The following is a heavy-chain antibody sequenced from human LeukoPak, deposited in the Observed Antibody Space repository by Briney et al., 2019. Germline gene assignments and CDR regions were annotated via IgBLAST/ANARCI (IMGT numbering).Heavy chain of an antibody. D-gene: IGHD3-22*01. J-gene: IGHJ4*02. Sequence: GRSLRLSCAASGFTFSSYAMHWVRQAPGKGLEWVAVIWYDGSNKYYADSVKGRFTISRDNSKNTLYLQMNSLRAEDTAVYYCAKEAGYYDSSGYYYAYFDYWGQGTLVTVSS. CDR2: IWYDGSNK. CDR3: AKEAGYYDSSGYYYAYFDY. V-gene: IGHV3-33*06. CDR1: GFTFSSYA.